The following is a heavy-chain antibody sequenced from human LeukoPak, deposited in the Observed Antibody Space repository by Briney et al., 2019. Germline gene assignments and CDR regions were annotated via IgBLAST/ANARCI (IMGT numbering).Heavy chain of an antibody. D-gene: IGHD3-22*01. Sequence: ASETLSLTCAVYGGSFSGYYWTWIRQTPGKGLEWIGEMNPSGSTNYNPSLKSRVTISVDTSKNQFSLELSSVTAADTAVYYCARGRQDVTMIVVVMTAVSYYLDVWGKGTTVTVS. CDR2: MNPSGST. V-gene: IGHV4-34*01. CDR1: GGSFSGYY. CDR3: ARGRQDVTMIVVVMTAVSYYLDV. J-gene: IGHJ6*03.